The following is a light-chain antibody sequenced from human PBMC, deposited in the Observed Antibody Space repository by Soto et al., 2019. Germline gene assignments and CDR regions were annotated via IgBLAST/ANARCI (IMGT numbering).Light chain of an antibody. J-gene: IGKJ1*01. V-gene: IGKV1-39*01. CDR3: QQNYYTPQT. CDR2: DAS. Sequence: DIQMTQSPGSLSSCVGDMVTITCRASQSISSYLNWYQQKPGKAPKLLIYDASRLQSGVASRFSGSGSGTDFTLTISSLQPEDFATYYCQQNYYTPQTFGQGTKVDIK. CDR1: QSISSY.